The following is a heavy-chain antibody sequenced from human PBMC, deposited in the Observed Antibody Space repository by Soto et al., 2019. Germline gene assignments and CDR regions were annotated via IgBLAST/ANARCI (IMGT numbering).Heavy chain of an antibody. J-gene: IGHJ6*02. V-gene: IGHV3-43D*04. CDR1: GFTFDDFA. CDR3: AKGATVTTHYQYYGMDV. Sequence: EVHLEESGGAVVQPGGSLRLSCAASGFTFDDFAMCWVRQVPGKGLEWISLVNWGGDTTFYAESVKGRFIISRDNTKNSVYLQMTSLRSEDSAIYYCAKGATVTTHYQYYGMDVWGRGTTVTVSS. CDR2: VNWGGDTT. D-gene: IGHD4-17*01.